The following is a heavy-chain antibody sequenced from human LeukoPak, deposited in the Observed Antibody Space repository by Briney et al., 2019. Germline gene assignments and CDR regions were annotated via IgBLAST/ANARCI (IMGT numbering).Heavy chain of an antibody. V-gene: IGHV4-34*01. J-gene: IGHJ4*02. D-gene: IGHD3-22*01. Sequence: SETLSLTCAVYGGSFSGYYWSWIRQPPGKGLEWIGEINHSGSTNYNPSLKSRVTISVDTSKNQFSLKLNSVTAADTAVYYCASLTYYDRNYWGQGTLVTVSS. CDR2: INHSGST. CDR1: GGSFSGYY. CDR3: ASLTYYDRNY.